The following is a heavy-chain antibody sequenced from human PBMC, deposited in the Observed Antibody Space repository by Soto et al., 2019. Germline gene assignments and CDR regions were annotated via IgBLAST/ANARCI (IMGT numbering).Heavy chain of an antibody. J-gene: IGHJ6*02. V-gene: IGHV5-10-1*01. CDR1: GYSFTSFW. CDR2: IDPSDSYT. Sequence: GESLKISCKGSGYSFTSFWITWVRQMPGKGLEWMGKIDPSDSYTTYGPSLQGHVTISADKSISTAYLQWRSLKASDTAIYYCARQEGSSSDFYYYGMDVWGPGTTVTVSS. CDR3: ARQEGSSSDFYYYGMDV. D-gene: IGHD6-6*01.